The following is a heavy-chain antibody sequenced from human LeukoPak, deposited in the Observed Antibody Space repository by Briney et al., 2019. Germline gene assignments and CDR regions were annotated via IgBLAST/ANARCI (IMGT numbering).Heavy chain of an antibody. J-gene: IGHJ6*02. D-gene: IGHD2-15*01. V-gene: IGHV3-69-1*01. CDR1: GFTFGDYA. CDR2: ISSSSYI. Sequence: PGGSLRLSCTASGFTFGDYAMSWVRQAPGKGLEWVSSISSSSYIYYADSVKGRFTISRDNAKNSLYLQMNSLRAEDTAVYYCARDQGGTDGYYYGMDVWGQGTTVTVSS. CDR3: ARDQGGTDGYYYGMDV.